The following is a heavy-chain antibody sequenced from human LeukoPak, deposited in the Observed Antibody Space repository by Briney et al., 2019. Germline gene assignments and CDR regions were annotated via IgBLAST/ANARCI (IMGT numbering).Heavy chain of an antibody. D-gene: IGHD1-26*01. J-gene: IGHJ4*02. Sequence: GGSLRLSCAGSGFTFRSYSMNWVRQAPGKGLEWVSAITTGRTYTYYADSVKGRFTISRDNSKNTLYLQMNSLRAEDTAVYYCARDAGGSYLVDYWGQGTLVTVSS. CDR2: ITTGRTYT. CDR1: GFTFRSYS. V-gene: IGHV3-21*01. CDR3: ARDAGGSYLVDY.